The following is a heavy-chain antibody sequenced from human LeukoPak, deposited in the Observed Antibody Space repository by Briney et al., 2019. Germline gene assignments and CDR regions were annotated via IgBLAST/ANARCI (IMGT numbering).Heavy chain of an antibody. CDR1: GGTFSSYA. Sequence: GASVKVSCKASGGTFSSYAISWVRQAPGQGLEWMGRIIPMLGIPNYAQKFQGRVTITADKSTITAYMELSSLRSEDTAVYYCARVEAVADAFDIWGQGTMVTVSS. CDR3: ARVEAVADAFDI. D-gene: IGHD6-19*01. V-gene: IGHV1-69*04. J-gene: IGHJ3*02. CDR2: IIPMLGIP.